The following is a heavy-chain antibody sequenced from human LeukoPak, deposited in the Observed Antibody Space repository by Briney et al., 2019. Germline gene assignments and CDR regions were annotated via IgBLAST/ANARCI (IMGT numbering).Heavy chain of an antibody. D-gene: IGHD3-22*01. CDR3: ASSLYYYDSSGYDDAFDI. CDR1: GGSISSGSYY. J-gene: IGHJ3*02. V-gene: IGHV4-61*02. Sequence: PSQTLSLTCTVSGGSISSGSYYWSWIRQPAGKGLEWIGRIYTSGSTNYNPSLKSRVTISVDTSKNQFSLKLSSVTAADTAVYYCASSLYYYDSSGYDDAFDIWGQGTMVTVSS. CDR2: IYTSGST.